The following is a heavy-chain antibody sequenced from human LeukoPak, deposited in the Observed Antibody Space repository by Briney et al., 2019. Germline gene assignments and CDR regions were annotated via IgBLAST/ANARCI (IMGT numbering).Heavy chain of an antibody. Sequence: SETLSLTCTVSGGSISSYYWSWIRQPPGKGLEWIGYTYYSGSTNYNPSLKSRVTISVDTSKNQFSLKLSSVTAADTAVYYCARGNRYCSSTSCYFRDYWGQGTLVTVSS. D-gene: IGHD2-2*01. J-gene: IGHJ4*02. CDR2: TYYSGST. CDR1: GGSISSYY. V-gene: IGHV4-59*01. CDR3: ARGNRYCSSTSCYFRDY.